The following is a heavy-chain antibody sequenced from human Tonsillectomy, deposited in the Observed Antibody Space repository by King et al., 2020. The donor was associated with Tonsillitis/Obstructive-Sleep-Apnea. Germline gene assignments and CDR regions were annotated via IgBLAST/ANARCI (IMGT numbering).Heavy chain of an antibody. D-gene: IGHD6-19*01. CDR1: GFKFSSYA. CDR3: ARSIQGWHYFDY. J-gene: IGHJ4*02. CDR2: ISYDGSNK. Sequence: VQLVESGGGVVQPGRSLRLSCAASGFKFSSYAMHWVRQAPGKGLEWVAFISYDGSNKYYADSVKGRFTISRDNSKNTLFLQMNSLRVEDTAVYCCARSIQGWHYFDYWGQGTLVTVSS. V-gene: IGHV3-30*04.